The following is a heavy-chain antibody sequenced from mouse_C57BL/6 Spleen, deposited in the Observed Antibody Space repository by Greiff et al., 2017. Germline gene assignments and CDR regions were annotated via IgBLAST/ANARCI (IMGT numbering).Heavy chain of an antibody. D-gene: IGHD1-1*01. CDR1: GYSFTDYN. CDR2: INPNYGTT. CDR3: ARGNYYGSSPRAMDY. V-gene: IGHV1-39*01. Sequence: VQLQQSGPELVKPGASVKISCKASGYSFTDYNMNWVKQSTGQSLEWIGVINPNYGTTSYNQKFKGKATLTVDQSSSTAYMQRTSLTYEDSAVYYCARGNYYGSSPRAMDYWGQGTSVTVSS. J-gene: IGHJ4*01.